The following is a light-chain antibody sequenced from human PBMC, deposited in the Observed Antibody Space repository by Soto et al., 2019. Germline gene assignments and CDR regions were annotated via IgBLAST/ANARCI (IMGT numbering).Light chain of an antibody. CDR3: QQYGSSPPT. V-gene: IGKV3-20*01. J-gene: IGKJ2*01. Sequence: EIVLTQSPGTLSLSPGERATLSCRASQSVSSSYLAWYQQKPGQAPRLLIYGASSRATGIPDRFSGSGSGTDFTLTISRLEPEDVAVYYCQQYGSSPPTFGQGTKLEIK. CDR1: QSVSSSY. CDR2: GAS.